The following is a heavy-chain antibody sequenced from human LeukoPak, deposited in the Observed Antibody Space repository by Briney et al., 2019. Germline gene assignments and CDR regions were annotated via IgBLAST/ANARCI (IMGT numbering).Heavy chain of an antibody. CDR2: INTNTGNP. D-gene: IGHD2-21*02. J-gene: IGHJ4*02. V-gene: IGHV7-4-1*02. CDR1: GYTFTSYA. CDR3: ARGLDNGFYCGGDCYSDY. Sequence: GASVKVSCKASGYTFTSYAMNWVRQAPGQGLEWMGWINTNTGNPTYAQGFTGRFVFSSDTSVSTAYLQISSLKAEDTAVYYCARGLDNGFYCGGDCYSDYWGQGTLVTVSS.